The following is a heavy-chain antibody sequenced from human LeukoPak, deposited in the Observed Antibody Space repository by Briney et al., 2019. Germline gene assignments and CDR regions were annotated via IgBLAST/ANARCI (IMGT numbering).Heavy chain of an antibody. D-gene: IGHD6-6*01. J-gene: IGHJ5*02. CDR1: GGSFSGYY. CDR3: ARGPSARRWFDP. V-gene: IGHV4-34*01. Sequence: SETLSLTCAVYGGSFSGYYWSWIRQPPGKGLEWIGEINHSGSTNYNPSLKSRVPISVDTSKNQFSLKLSSVTAADTAVYYCARGPSARRWFDPWGQGTLVTVSS. CDR2: INHSGST.